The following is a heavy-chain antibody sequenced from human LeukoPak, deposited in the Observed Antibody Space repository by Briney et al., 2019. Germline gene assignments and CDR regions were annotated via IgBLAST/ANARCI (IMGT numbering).Heavy chain of an antibody. D-gene: IGHD1-26*01. J-gene: IGHJ5*02. V-gene: IGHV3-43*02. CDR2: ISGDGGST. CDR1: GFTFDDYA. CDR3: AKEGEWELLGWFDP. Sequence: GGSLRLSCAASGFTFDDYAMHWVRQAPGKGLEWVSLISGDGGSTYYADSVKGRFTTSRDNSKNSLYLQMNSLRTEDTALYYCAKEGEWELLGWFDPWGQGTLVTVSS.